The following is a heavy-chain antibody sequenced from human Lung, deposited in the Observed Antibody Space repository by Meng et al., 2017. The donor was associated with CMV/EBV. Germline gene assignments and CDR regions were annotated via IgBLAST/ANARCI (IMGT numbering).Heavy chain of an antibody. CDR2: ISSSSMNI. J-gene: IGHJ4*02. V-gene: IGHV3-21*01. D-gene: IGHD3-10*01. CDR3: TRDFGSRGFDF. Sequence: GESLKISCAASGFAFSSFQMNWVRQSAGKGLEWIAAISSSSMNIYYGDLVKGRFTISRDNGRNSVFLQMNSLRADDTAKYYCTRDFGSRGFDFLGQGPVVTVSS. CDR1: GFAFSSFQ.